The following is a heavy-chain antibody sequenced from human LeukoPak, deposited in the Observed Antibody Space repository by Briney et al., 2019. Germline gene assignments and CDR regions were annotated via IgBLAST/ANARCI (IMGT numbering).Heavy chain of an antibody. CDR1: GFTVGNNY. CDR3: VRDPPAVSINTYA. Sequence: GGSLRLSCAASGFTVGNNYMNWVRQAPGKGLEWVSLIFSHGETSYADSAKGRFTISTDNSKNTPYLQMNGLRTADTAVYYCVRDPPAVSINTYAWGQGTLVTVSS. V-gene: IGHV3-66*01. D-gene: IGHD2-8*01. CDR2: IFSHGET. J-gene: IGHJ4*02.